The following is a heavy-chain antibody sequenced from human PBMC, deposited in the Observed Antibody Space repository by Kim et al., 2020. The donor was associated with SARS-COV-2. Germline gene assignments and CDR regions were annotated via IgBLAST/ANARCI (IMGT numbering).Heavy chain of an antibody. V-gene: IGHV6-1*01. D-gene: IGHD6-13*01. CDR2: TYYRSKWYN. Sequence: SQTLSLTCAISGDSVSSNSAAWNWIRQSPSRGLEWLGRTYYRSKWYNDYAVSVKSRITINPDTSKNQFSLQLNSVTPEDTAVYYCARDSPGELAIAAAGTVYYGMDVWGQGTTVTVSS. CDR3: ARDSPGELAIAAAGTVYYGMDV. J-gene: IGHJ6*02. CDR1: GDSVSSNSAA.